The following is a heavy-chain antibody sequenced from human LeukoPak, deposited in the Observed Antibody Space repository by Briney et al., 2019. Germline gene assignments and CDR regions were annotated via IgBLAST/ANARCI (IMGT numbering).Heavy chain of an antibody. CDR3: ARFSEYDYVWGSYPTDPFDY. V-gene: IGHV1-69*04. Sequence: SVKVSCKASGGTFISYAISWVRQAPGQGLEWMGRIIPILGIANYAQKFQGRVTITADKSTSTAYMELSSLRSEDTAVYYCARFSEYDYVWGSYPTDPFDYWGQGTLVTVSS. CDR1: GGTFISYA. J-gene: IGHJ4*02. CDR2: IIPILGIA. D-gene: IGHD3-16*02.